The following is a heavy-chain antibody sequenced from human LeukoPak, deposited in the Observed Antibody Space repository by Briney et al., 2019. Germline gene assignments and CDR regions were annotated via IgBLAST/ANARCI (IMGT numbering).Heavy chain of an antibody. J-gene: IGHJ4*02. D-gene: IGHD3-22*01. V-gene: IGHV3-30-3*01. Sequence: PGGSLRLSCAASGFTFSSYAMHSVRQAPGKGLEWVAAILHDGSNKYYADSVKGRFTISRDNSKNTLSLQMNSLRADDTAVYYCGRDGDSSGYFYFDNWGQGTLVTVSS. CDR1: GFTFSSYA. CDR2: ILHDGSNK. CDR3: GRDGDSSGYFYFDN.